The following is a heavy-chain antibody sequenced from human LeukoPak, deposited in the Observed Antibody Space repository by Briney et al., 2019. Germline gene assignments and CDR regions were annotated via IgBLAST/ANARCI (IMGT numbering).Heavy chain of an antibody. CDR1: GGSFSSGEDY. D-gene: IGHD5/OR15-5a*01. Sequence: PSDTLYLTCTVSGGSFSSGEDYWGWIRPPPGKGVEWIGTFHYCGTTYYNQTLKCRVTITVDASKNQFSLKLSSVTAEDTAVYYCARYRYHNNVYRWVAFYSRGQGTTVSV. V-gene: IGHV4-39*01. CDR2: FHYCGTT. CDR3: ARYRYHNNVYRWVAFYS. J-gene: IGHJ6*01.